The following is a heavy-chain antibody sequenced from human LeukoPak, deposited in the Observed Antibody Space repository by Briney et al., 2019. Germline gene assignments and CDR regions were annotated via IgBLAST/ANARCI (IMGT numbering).Heavy chain of an antibody. CDR3: ARLDVSGARTSEHPNENFDY. V-gene: IGHV5-51*01. Sequence: GESLKISCKGSGYSFTSYWIGWVRQMPGKGLGWMGIIYPGDSDTRYSPSFQGQVTISADKSISTAYLQWSSLKASDTAMYYCARLDVSGARTSEHPNENFDYWGQGTLVTVSS. CDR1: GYSFTSYW. D-gene: IGHD3-10*01. CDR2: IYPGDSDT. J-gene: IGHJ4*02.